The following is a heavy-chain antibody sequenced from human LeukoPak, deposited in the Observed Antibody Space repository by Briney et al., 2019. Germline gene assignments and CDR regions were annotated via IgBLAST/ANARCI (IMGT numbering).Heavy chain of an antibody. Sequence: SETLSLTCTVSGDSINNYYWSWIRQTPEKGLEWIGYMSYSGRSDYGPSLKSRVTMSIDTSKNQFSLRMTSVTAADTGVYYCASSERWLQLRFDYWGQGTLVTVSS. J-gene: IGHJ4*02. V-gene: IGHV4-59*01. CDR1: GDSINNYY. D-gene: IGHD5-24*01. CDR3: ASSERWLQLRFDY. CDR2: MSYSGRS.